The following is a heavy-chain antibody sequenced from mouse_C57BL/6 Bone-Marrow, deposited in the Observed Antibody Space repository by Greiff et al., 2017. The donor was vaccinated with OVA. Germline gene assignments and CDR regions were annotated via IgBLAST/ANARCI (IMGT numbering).Heavy chain of an antibody. J-gene: IGHJ3*01. D-gene: IGHD2-2*01. CDR2: IDPENGDT. CDR3: TTEGYGYTWFAY. CDR1: GFNIKDDY. Sequence: EVQLQQSGAELVRPGASVKLSCTASGFNIKDDYMHWVKQRPEQGLEWIGWIDPENGDTEYASKFQGKANITADTSTNTAYLQLSSLTSEDTAVYYCTTEGYGYTWFAYWCQGTLVTVSA. V-gene: IGHV14-4*01.